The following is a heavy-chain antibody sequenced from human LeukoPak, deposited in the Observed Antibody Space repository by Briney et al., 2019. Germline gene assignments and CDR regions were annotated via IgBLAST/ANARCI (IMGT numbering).Heavy chain of an antibody. CDR3: ARHRNSQSTGAGDY. CDR1: GYTFTDYY. D-gene: IGHD1-26*01. V-gene: IGHV1-2*02. Sequence: ASVKVSCKASGYTFTDYYLHWVRQAPGQGLEWMGWINPNNGGTNYAQKFQGRVTMTWDTSISTAYMELTRVTSDDTATYYCARHRNSQSTGAGDYWGQGTLVTVSS. CDR2: INPNNGGT. J-gene: IGHJ4*02.